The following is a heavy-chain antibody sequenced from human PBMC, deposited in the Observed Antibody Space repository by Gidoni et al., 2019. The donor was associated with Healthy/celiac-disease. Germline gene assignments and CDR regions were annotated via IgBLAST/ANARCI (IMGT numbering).Heavy chain of an antibody. J-gene: IGHJ4*02. Sequence: QVQLVESGGGVVQPGRSLRLSCAASGFTFSSYGMHWVRQAPGKGLEWVAVIWYDGSNKYYADSVKGRFTISRDNSKNTLYLQMNSLRAEDTAVYYCAKDHSGSYYPAYYFDYWGQGTLVTVSS. D-gene: IGHD1-26*01. CDR1: GFTFSSYG. CDR2: IWYDGSNK. V-gene: IGHV3-33*06. CDR3: AKDHSGSYYPAYYFDY.